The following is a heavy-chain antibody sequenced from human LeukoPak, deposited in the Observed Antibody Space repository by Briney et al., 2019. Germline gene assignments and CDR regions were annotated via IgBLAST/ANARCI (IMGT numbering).Heavy chain of an antibody. J-gene: IGHJ6*02. CDR3: ARSGYSSGWSYYYYHGMDV. Sequence: GASVKVSCKASGYTFTGYYMHWVRQAPGQGLEWMGWINPNSGGTNYAQKFQGRVTMTRNTSISTAYMELSSLRSEDTAVYYCARSGYSSGWSYYYYHGMDVWGQGTTVTVSS. CDR2: INPNSGGT. CDR1: GYTFTGYY. D-gene: IGHD6-19*01. V-gene: IGHV1-2*02.